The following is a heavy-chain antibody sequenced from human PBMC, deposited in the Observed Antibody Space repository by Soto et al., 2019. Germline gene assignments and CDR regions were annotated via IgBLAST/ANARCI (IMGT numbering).Heavy chain of an antibody. CDR3: ARDSYGSGSYCADFEY. Sequence: EVQLVESGGGLVQPGGSLRLSCAASGFTFSSCWMKWVRQAPGKGLEWVASIKQDGSERYYVDSVKGRFTISRDNAKNSLYLEMNSLRAEDTAVYYCARDSYGSGSYCADFEYWGQGTLVTVSS. J-gene: IGHJ4*02. CDR1: GFTFSSCW. CDR2: IKQDGSER. D-gene: IGHD3-10*01. V-gene: IGHV3-7*04.